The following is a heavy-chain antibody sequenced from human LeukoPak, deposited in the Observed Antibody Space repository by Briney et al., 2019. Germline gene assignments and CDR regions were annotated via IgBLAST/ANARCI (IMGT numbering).Heavy chain of an antibody. CDR2: IHHSGSP. CDR1: GGSFSGYY. D-gene: IGHD2-2*02. CDR3: ARVVGDCSSTSCYNMDV. J-gene: IGHJ6*03. V-gene: IGHV4-34*01. Sequence: NPSETLSLTCAVYGGSFSGYYWSWIRRPPGKGLEWIREIHHSGSPHYNLSLKSRVTISVDTSKNQFALKLSSVTAADTAVYYCARVVGDCSSTSCYNMDVWGKGTTVTVSS.